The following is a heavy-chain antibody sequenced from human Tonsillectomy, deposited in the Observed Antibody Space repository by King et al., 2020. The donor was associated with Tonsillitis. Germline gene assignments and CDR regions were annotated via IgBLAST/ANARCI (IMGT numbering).Heavy chain of an antibody. J-gene: IGHJ3*02. Sequence: VQLVESGGGSVEPGGSLRLSCAASGFTLGDYYMTWIRQAPGKGLEWVSYISGPGSSVYYADSVKGRFTTSRDNAKNLLFLQMNSLRAEDTAVYYCARDFRNSASDIWGQGTMVTVSS. CDR3: ARDFRNSASDI. V-gene: IGHV3-11*01. CDR1: GFTLGDYY. CDR2: ISGPGSSV. D-gene: IGHD5-18*01.